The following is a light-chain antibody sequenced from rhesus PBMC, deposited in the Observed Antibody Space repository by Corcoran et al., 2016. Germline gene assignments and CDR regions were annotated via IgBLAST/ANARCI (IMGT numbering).Light chain of an antibody. Sequence: DIQMTQSPSSLSASVGDRVTITCRASQGISNWLAWYQQKPGTAPKLLIYRASNLETGVPSRFSGSGSGTDFTLTISSLQPEDIATYYCQQHDNSPLTFGGGTKVELK. CDR1: QGISNW. V-gene: IGKV1-69*01. J-gene: IGKJ4*01. CDR3: QQHDNSPLT. CDR2: RAS.